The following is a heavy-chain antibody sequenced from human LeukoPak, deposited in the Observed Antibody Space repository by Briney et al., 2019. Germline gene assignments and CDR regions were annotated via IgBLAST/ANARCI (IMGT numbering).Heavy chain of an antibody. V-gene: IGHV1-46*01. CDR1: GYTFTSYY. J-gene: IGHJ4*02. Sequence: ASVKVSCKASGYTFTSYYIHWVRQAPGRGLEWMGIFNPSGASTTYAQKFQGRVAMTRDTSTSTVYMELSSLRSEDTAVYYCARDLSLWYWGQGTLVTVSS. CDR2: FNPSGAST. CDR3: ARDLSLWY. D-gene: IGHD2-21*01.